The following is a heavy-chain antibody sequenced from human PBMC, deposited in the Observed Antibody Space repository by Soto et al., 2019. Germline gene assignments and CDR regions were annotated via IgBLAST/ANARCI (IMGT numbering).Heavy chain of an antibody. J-gene: IGHJ6*02. CDR3: ARSDSSGYSYYYGMDV. CDR2: IIPILGIA. D-gene: IGHD3-22*01. CDR1: GDPFNNYA. V-gene: IGHV1-69*02. Sequence: QLVQSGAELRKPGSSVKVSCKASGDPFNNYAISWVRQAPGQGPEWVGRIIPILGIANNAQKFQGRVTITADKSTSTAYMELSSLRSEDTAVYYCARSDSSGYSYYYGMDVWGQGTTVTVSS.